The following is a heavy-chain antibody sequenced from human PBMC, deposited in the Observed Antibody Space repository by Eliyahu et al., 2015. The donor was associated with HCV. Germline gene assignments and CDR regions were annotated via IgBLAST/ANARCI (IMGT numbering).Heavy chain of an antibody. D-gene: IGHD1-1*01. CDR2: INPSDTKT. CDR3: TRGGTEGDY. J-gene: IGHJ4*02. CDR1: GYTLTNYY. V-gene: IGHV1-46*01. Sequence: QVQLVQSGAEVKXPGASVKVSCKASGYTLTNYYMHWVRQAPGQGLEWMGLINPSDTKTSYAQRFQGRVTMTRDTSTSTVYMELRSLTSDDTAVYYCTRGGTEGDYWGQGTLVTVSS.